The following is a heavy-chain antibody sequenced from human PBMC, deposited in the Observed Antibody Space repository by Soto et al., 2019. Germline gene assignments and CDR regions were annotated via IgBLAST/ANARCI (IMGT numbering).Heavy chain of an antibody. CDR2: LSASGSGS. D-gene: IGHD4-17*01. CDR1: RFSFNTYG. CDR3: AKNSYGDSWNFGLDV. Sequence: EVQLLESGGGLVQPGGSLRLSCTTSRFSFNTYGMTWVRRAPGKGLEWVSTLSASGSGSYYAESVKGRFTVSRDTSKNTMYLQMNSLREEDTAVYYCAKNSYGDSWNFGLDVWGQGTTVTVSS. J-gene: IGHJ6*02. V-gene: IGHV3-23*01.